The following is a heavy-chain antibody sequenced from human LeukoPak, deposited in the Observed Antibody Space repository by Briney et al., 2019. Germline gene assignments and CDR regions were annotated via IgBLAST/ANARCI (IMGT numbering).Heavy chain of an antibody. D-gene: IGHD6-19*01. V-gene: IGHV3-13*01. Sequence: GGSLRLSCAASGFTFSSYDMHWVRQATGKGLEWVSCIDTAGDTYYPGSVKGRFTISRENAKNSLYLQMNSLRAGDTAVYYCARVPRTVVGTKDAKYFQHWGQGTLVTVSS. CDR3: ARVPRTVVGTKDAKYFQH. J-gene: IGHJ1*01. CDR2: IDTAGDT. CDR1: GFTFSSYD.